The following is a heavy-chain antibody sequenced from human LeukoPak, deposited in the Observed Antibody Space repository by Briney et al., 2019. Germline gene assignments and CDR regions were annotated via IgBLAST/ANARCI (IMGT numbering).Heavy chain of an antibody. CDR3: ARGGVGYSYAY. V-gene: IGHV3-21*01. D-gene: IGHD5-18*01. J-gene: IGHJ4*02. Sequence: GSLRLSCAASGFTFSSYSMNWVRQAPGKGLEWVSSISSSSSYIYYADSVKGRFTISRDNAKNSLYLQMNSLGAEDTAVYYCARGGVGYSYAYWGQGTLVTVSS. CDR2: ISSSSSYI. CDR1: GFTFSSYS.